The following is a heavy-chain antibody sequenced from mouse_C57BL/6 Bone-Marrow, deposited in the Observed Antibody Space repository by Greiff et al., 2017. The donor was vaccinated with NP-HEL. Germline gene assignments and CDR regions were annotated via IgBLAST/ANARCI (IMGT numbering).Heavy chain of an antibody. CDR3: ARHDFPYYYGSSSYAMDY. CDR1: GYTFTEYT. J-gene: IGHJ4*01. D-gene: IGHD1-1*01. V-gene: IGHV1-62-2*01. CDR2: FYPGSGSI. Sequence: VQLQQSGAELVKPGASVKLSCKASGYTFTEYTIHWVKQRSGQGLEWIGWFYPGSGSIKYNEKFKAKATLTADTSSRTVYMELSRLTSEDSTVYFCARHDFPYYYGSSSYAMDYWGQGTSVTVSS.